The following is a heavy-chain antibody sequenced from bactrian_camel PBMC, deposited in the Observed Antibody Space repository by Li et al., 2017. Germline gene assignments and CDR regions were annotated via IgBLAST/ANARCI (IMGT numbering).Heavy chain of an antibody. D-gene: IGHD1*01. Sequence: HVQLVESGGGSAQAGGSLRLSCEASRQSYCMAWFRQVPGKEREGVAAICGSGYTDYAGSVAGRFTVSKDNAKNALLLQMDDLRPEDSAIDYCAAARIGFPSLARYPYAYWGPGTQVTVS. V-gene: IGHV3S53*01. J-gene: IGHJ4*01. CDR3: AAARIGFPSLARYPYAY. CDR2: ICGSGYT. CDR1: RQSYC.